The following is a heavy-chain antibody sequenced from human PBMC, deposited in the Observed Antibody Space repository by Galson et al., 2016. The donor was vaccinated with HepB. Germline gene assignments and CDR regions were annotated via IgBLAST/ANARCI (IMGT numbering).Heavy chain of an antibody. CDR2: IYSGGSR. V-gene: IGHV3-53*04. Sequence: SLRLSCAASGLTVSANYMSWVRQAPVKGLEWVSVIYSGGSRYYADFVKGRFTISRHNSNTPRYLQMNSLRPEDTAVYFCAIPRGYRYSMDVWGQGTTVTVSS. CDR1: GLTVSANY. D-gene: IGHD5-18*01. CDR3: AIPRGYRYSMDV. J-gene: IGHJ6*02.